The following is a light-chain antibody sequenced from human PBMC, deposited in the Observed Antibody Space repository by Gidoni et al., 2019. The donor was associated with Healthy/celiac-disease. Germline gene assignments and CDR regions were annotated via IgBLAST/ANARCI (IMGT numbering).Light chain of an antibody. Sequence: EIVLTQSPGTLSVYPGDRATLSCRASQSVSSSYLAWYQQKPGQAPRLLIYGASSRATGIPDRFSGSGSGTDFTLTISRLEPEDFAVYYCQQYGSSPLFTFGPGTKVEIK. CDR1: QSVSSSY. V-gene: IGKV3-20*01. CDR3: QQYGSSPLFT. CDR2: GAS. J-gene: IGKJ3*01.